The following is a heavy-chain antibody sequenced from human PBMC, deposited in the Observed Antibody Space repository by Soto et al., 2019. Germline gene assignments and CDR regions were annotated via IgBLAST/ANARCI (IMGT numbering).Heavy chain of an antibody. D-gene: IGHD6-13*01. CDR3: ARDGKPYSSSWYYYYYGMDV. CDR2: ISYDGSNK. V-gene: IGHV3-30-3*01. J-gene: IGHJ6*02. Sequence: GGSLRLSCAASGFTFSSYAMHWVRQAPGKGLEWVAVISYDGSNKYYADSVKGRFTISRDNSKNTLYLQMNSLRAEDMAVYYCARDGKPYSSSWYYYYYGMDVWGQGTTVTVSS. CDR1: GFTFSSYA.